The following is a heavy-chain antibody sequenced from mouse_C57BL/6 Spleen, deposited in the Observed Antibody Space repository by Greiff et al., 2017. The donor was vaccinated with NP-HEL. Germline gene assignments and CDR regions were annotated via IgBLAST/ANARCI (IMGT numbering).Heavy chain of an antibody. D-gene: IGHD2-13*01. Sequence: QVHVKQSGPGLVQPSQSLSITCTVSGFSLTSYGVHWVRQSPGKGLEWLGVIWSGGSTDYNAAFISRLSISKDNSKSQVFFKMNRLQADDTAIYCCARNGDYFLYFDVWGTGTTVTVSS. CDR3: ARNGDYFLYFDV. CDR1: GFSLTSYG. J-gene: IGHJ1*03. CDR2: IWSGGST. V-gene: IGHV2-2*01.